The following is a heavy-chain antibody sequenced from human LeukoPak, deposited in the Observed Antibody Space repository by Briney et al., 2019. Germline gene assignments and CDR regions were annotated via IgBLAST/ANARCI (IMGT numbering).Heavy chain of an antibody. CDR3: ASSGSYRFDY. CDR2: ITASGTAM. D-gene: IGHD1-26*01. J-gene: IGHJ4*02. CDR1: GFTFSSYS. Sequence: GGSLRLSCAASGFTFSSYSMNWVRQAAGKGLEWVSHITASGTAMFYADSVKGRFTISRDNAKNSLYLQMNSLRDEDTAVYYCASSGSYRFDYWGQGILVTVSS. V-gene: IGHV3-48*02.